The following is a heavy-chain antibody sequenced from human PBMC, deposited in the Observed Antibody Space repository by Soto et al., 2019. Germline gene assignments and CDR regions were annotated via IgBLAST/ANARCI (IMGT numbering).Heavy chain of an antibody. CDR1: GGSMSSYY. V-gene: IGHV4-59*01. D-gene: IGHD3-10*01. CDR3: ARRGYGPGFPYYYGMDV. Sequence: QVQLQESGPGLVKPSETLSLTCTVSGGSMSSYYWSWIRQPPGKGLEWIGYIYYSGSTNYNPSLKSRVTMSVXXPXNXXSLKLSSVTAADTAVYYCARRGYGPGFPYYYGMDVWGQGTTVTVSS. J-gene: IGHJ6*02. CDR2: IYYSGST.